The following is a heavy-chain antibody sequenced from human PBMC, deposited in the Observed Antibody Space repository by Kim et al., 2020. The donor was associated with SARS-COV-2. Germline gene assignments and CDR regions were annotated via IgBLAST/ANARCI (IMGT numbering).Heavy chain of an antibody. CDR2: INHSGST. J-gene: IGHJ4*01. CDR1: GGSFSGYY. CDR3: ARGSRYNWNYVWGNFDY. Sequence: SETLSLTCAVYGGSFSGYYWSWIRQPPGKGLEWIGEINHSGSTNYNPSLKSRVTISVDTSKNQFSLKLSSVTAADTAVYYCARGSRYNWNYVWGNFDYWG. V-gene: IGHV4-34*01. D-gene: IGHD1-7*01.